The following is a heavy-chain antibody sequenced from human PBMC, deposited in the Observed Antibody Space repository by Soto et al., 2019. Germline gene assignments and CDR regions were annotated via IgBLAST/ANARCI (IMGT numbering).Heavy chain of an antibody. CDR3: AKDSGDY. J-gene: IGHJ4*02. CDR2: ISWNSGSI. CDR1: GFTFDDYA. V-gene: IGHV3-9*01. Sequence: EVQLVESGGGLVQPGRSLRLSCAASGFTFDDYAMHWVRQAPGKGLEWVSGISWNSGSIGYADSVKGRFTISRDNAKNSLYLQMNSLRAEDTALYYCAKDSGDYWGQGTLATVSS.